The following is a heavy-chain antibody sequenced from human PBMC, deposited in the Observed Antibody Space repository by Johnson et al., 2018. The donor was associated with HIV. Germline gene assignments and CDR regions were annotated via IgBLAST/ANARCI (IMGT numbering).Heavy chain of an antibody. CDR3: AKAFGSAFDI. D-gene: IGHD1-14*01. J-gene: IGHJ3*02. Sequence: QVQLVESGGGVVQPGRSLRLSCAASGFTISSYAMHWVRQAPGKGLEWVAVISYDGSNKYYADSVKGRFTISRDKSKNKRYLQMNSLRAEDTAVYYCAKAFGSAFDIWGQGTMVTVSS. CDR2: ISYDGSNK. V-gene: IGHV3-30*04. CDR1: GFTISSYA.